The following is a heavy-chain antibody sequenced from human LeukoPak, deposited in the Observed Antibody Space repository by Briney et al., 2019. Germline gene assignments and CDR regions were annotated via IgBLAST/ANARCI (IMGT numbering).Heavy chain of an antibody. D-gene: IGHD3-10*01. V-gene: IGHV1-24*01. CDR1: GYTLTELS. CDR2: FDPEDGET. CDR3: ATAPNRGKVRGVSYYYYYGMDV. Sequence: ASVKVSCKVSGYTLTELSMHWVRQAPGKGLEWMGGFDPEDGETIYAQKFQGRVTMTEDTSTDTAYMELSSLRSEDTAVYYCATAPNRGKVRGVSYYYYYGMDVWGQGTTVTVSS. J-gene: IGHJ6*02.